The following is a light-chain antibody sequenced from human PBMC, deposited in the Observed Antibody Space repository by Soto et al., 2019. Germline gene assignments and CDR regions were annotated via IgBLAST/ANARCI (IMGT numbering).Light chain of an antibody. CDR2: AAS. CDR3: QQYDATPIT. Sequence: DIQMTQSPSFVSASVGDRVTITCRASQGITSWLAWYQQKPGRAPKLLIHAASSLESGVPSRFSGGGSGTDFTLTISSLQPEDFATYYCQQYDATPITFGQGTRLELK. J-gene: IGKJ5*01. V-gene: IGKV1-12*01. CDR1: QGITSW.